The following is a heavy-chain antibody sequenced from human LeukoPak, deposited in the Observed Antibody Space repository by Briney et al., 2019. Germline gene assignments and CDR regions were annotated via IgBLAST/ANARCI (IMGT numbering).Heavy chain of an antibody. D-gene: IGHD6-13*01. V-gene: IGHV3-23*01. J-gene: IGHJ6*03. Sequence: GGSLRLSCAASGFTFSSYAMSWVRQAPGKGLEWVSAISGSGGSTYYADSVKGRFTISRDNPKNTLYLQMNSLRAEDTAVYYCARVAAAGTFYYYYYMDVWGKGTTVTISS. CDR2: ISGSGGST. CDR1: GFTFSSYA. CDR3: ARVAAAGTFYYYYYMDV.